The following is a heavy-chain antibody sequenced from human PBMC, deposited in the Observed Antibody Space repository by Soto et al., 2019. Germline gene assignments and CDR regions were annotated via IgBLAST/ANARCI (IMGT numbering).Heavy chain of an antibody. CDR3: TRKRFGMDV. CDR2: IKEDGSEK. J-gene: IGHJ6*02. Sequence: GESLKISCAASGFTFSNSWMSWVRQAPGRGLEWVANIKEDGSEKDYVDPVKGRFTITRDNAKNSLYLQMNNLRAEDTAVYFCTRKRFGMDVWGQGTTVTAP. V-gene: IGHV3-7*03. CDR1: GFTFSNSW.